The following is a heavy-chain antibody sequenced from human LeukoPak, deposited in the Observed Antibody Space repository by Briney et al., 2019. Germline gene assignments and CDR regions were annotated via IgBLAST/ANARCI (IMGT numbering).Heavy chain of an antibody. CDR3: AKSSSGWFFDH. D-gene: IGHD6-19*01. CDR1: GFTFSSYG. J-gene: IGHJ4*02. V-gene: IGHV3-23*01. CDR2: ISGSGGSS. Sequence: GGSLRLSCEASGFTFSSYGMSWVRQAPGKGLEWVSGISGSGGSSDYADSVKARFTISRDKSKNTLYLQMNSLRAEDTAVYYCAKSSSGWFFDHWGQGTLVTASS.